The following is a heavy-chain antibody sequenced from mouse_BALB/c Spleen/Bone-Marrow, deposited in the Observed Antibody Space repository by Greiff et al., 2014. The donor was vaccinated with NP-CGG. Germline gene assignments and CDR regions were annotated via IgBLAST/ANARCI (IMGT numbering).Heavy chain of an antibody. J-gene: IGHJ2*01. D-gene: IGHD1-1*01. CDR1: GYTFTSYW. CDR2: IAPGSGST. CDR3: ARFPFYYGSSFYYFDY. V-gene: IGHV1S41*01. Sequence: DLVKPGASVKLSCKASGYTFTSYWINWIKQRPGQGLEWIGRIAPGSGSTYYNEMFKGKATLTVDTSSITAYIQLSSLSSEDSAVYFCARFPFYYGSSFYYFDYWGQGTTLTSST.